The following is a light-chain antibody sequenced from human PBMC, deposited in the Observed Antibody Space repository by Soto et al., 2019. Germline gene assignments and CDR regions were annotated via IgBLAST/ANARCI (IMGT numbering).Light chain of an antibody. CDR1: SSDVGDYNY. CDR3: AAWDDNLNAYV. V-gene: IGLV2-8*01. CDR2: EVS. J-gene: IGLJ1*01. Sequence: QSALTQPPSASGSLGQSVTIPCTGTSSDVGDYNYVSWYQQHPGKVPKLMIYEVSKRPSGVPDRFSGSKSGNTASLTVSGLQAEDEADYYCAAWDDNLNAYVFGSGTKLTVL.